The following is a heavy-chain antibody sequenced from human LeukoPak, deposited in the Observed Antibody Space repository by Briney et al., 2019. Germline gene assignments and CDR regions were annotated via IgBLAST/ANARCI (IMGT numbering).Heavy chain of an antibody. CDR1: GYSFTTYG. CDR2: INPSGGST. CDR3: ARDLDSSGPDYYYYYYMDV. D-gene: IGHD6-19*01. Sequence: ASVKVSCKASGYSFTTYGIYWVRQAPGQGLEWMGIINPSGGSTSYAQKFQGRVTMTRDMSTSTVYMELSSLRSEDTAVYYCARDLDSSGPDYYYYYYMDVWGKGTTVTVSS. V-gene: IGHV1-46*01. J-gene: IGHJ6*03.